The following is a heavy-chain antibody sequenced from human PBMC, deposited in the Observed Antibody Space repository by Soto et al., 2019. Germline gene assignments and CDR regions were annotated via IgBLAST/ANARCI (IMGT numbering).Heavy chain of an antibody. CDR1: GGSISSGGYY. CDR2: IYYGGST. V-gene: IGHV4-31*03. CDR3: ARGGYYYENSGQNAYNY. J-gene: IGHJ4*01. D-gene: IGHD3-22*01. Sequence: SETLSLTCTVSGGSISSGGYYWSWIRQHPGKGLEWIGYIYYGGSTYYNPSLKSRATISGDTSKNQFSLKLSSVTAADTAVYYCARGGYYYENSGQNAYNYWGQGILVTVSS.